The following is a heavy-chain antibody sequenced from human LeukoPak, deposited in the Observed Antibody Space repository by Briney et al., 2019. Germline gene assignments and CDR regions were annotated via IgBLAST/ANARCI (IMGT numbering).Heavy chain of an antibody. CDR3: ARVHTMGYYFDY. J-gene: IGHJ4*02. CDR2: IYYSGST. CDR1: GGSISSYY. D-gene: IGHD3-3*01. Sequence: SETLSLTCTVSGGSISSYYWSWIRQPPGKGLEWIGYIYYSGSTNYNPSLKSRVTISVDTSKNQFSLKLSSVTAADTAVYYCARVHTMGYYFDYWGQGTLVTVS. V-gene: IGHV4-59*01.